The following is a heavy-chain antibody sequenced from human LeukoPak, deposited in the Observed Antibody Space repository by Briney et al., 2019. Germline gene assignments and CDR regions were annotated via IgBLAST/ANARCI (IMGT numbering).Heavy chain of an antibody. CDR1: GGSISSGGYY. Sequence: SETLSLTCTVSGGSISSGGYYWSWIRQHPGKGLEWIGYIYYSGSTYYNPSLKSRVTISVDTSKNQFSLKLSSVTAADTAVYYCARTTGLHYYDSSLLDYWGQGTLVTVSS. CDR3: ARTTGLHYYDSSLLDY. J-gene: IGHJ4*02. D-gene: IGHD3-22*01. V-gene: IGHV4-31*03. CDR2: IYYSGST.